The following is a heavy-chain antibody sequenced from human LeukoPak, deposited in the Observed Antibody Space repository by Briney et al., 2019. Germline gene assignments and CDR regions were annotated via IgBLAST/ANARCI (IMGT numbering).Heavy chain of an antibody. V-gene: IGHV1-18*01. CDR3: ARASILVPAHDY. D-gene: IGHD2-2*01. CDR1: GYTFTSYG. Sequence: GASVKVSCKASGYTFTSYGISWVRQAPGQGLEWMGWISAYNGNTNYAQKLQGRVTMTTDTSTSTAYMELSRLRSDDTAVYYCARASILVPAHDYWGQGTRVIVSS. J-gene: IGHJ4*02. CDR2: ISAYNGNT.